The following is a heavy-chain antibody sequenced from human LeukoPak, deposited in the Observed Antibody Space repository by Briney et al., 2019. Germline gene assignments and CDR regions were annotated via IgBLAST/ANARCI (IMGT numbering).Heavy chain of an antibody. J-gene: IGHJ6*02. Sequence: SETLSLTCTVSGGSISSYYWGWIRQPPGKGLEWIGYIYYSGSTNYNPSLKSRVTISVDTSKNQFSLKLSSVTAADTAVYYCARVRGSPFDDILTGFYGMDVWGQGTTVTVSS. CDR3: ARVRGSPFDDILTGFYGMDV. V-gene: IGHV4-59*01. CDR1: GGSISSYY. CDR2: IYYSGST. D-gene: IGHD3-9*01.